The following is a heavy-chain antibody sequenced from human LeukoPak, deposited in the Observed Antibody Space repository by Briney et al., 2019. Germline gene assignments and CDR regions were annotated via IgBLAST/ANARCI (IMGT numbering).Heavy chain of an antibody. V-gene: IGHV4-34*01. CDR3: ARQAAGYSYGYSYDY. D-gene: IGHD3-10*01. Sequence: SETLSLTCGVYGGSFSGYYWSWIRQPPGKGLEWIGEINHSGSTNYNPSLKSRVNISVDTSKNQFSLKLSSVTAADTAVYYCARQAAGYSYGYSYDYWGQGTLVTVSS. CDR1: GGSFSGYY. CDR2: INHSGST. J-gene: IGHJ4*02.